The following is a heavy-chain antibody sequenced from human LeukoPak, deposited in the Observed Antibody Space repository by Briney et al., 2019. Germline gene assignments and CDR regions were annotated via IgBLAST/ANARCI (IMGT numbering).Heavy chain of an antibody. CDR1: GGSISSGGYY. CDR2: IYYSGST. V-gene: IGHV4-31*03. D-gene: IGHD2-15*01. Sequence: SQTLSLTCTVSGGSISSGGYYWSWIRQHPGKGLEWIGYIYYSGSTYYNPSLKSRVTISVDTSKNQFSLKLSSVTAADTAVYYCARRVVVVAATLIDPWGQGTLATVSS. J-gene: IGHJ5*02. CDR3: ARRVVVVAATLIDP.